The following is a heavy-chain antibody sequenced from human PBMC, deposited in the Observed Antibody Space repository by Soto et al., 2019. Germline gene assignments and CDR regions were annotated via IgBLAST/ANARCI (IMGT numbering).Heavy chain of an antibody. CDR1: VFTFSSYG. Sequence: GALRLSCAASVFTFSSYGMHWVRQAPGKGLEWIGDIYYGGNTYYNPSLKSRVTISVDTSKNQFSLKLSSVTAADTAVYYCARVVHLGGWFGELLYRNEYYFDYWGQGTLVTVSS. J-gene: IGHJ4*02. V-gene: IGHV4-59*01. D-gene: IGHD3-10*01. CDR3: ARVVHLGGWFGELLYRNEYYFDY. CDR2: IYYGGNT.